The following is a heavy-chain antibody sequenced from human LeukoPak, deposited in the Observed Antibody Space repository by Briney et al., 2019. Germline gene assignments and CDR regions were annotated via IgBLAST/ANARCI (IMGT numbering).Heavy chain of an antibody. V-gene: IGHV3-23*01. CDR2: VSSTGGTT. CDR3: AKNGDRGAFCSGGTCYPYYYYYMDV. J-gene: IGHJ6*03. CDR1: GFTFSTYG. Sequence: RPGGSLRLSCAASGFTFSTYGMSWVRQAPGKGLEWVSAVSSTGGTTYYADSVKGRFTISRDNSKNTLFLQINSLRAEDTAVYYCAKNGDRGAFCSGGTCYPYYYYYMDVWGKGTTVTISS. D-gene: IGHD2-15*01.